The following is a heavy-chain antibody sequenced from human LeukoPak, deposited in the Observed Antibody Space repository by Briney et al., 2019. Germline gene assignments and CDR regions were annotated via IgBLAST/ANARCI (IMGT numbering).Heavy chain of an antibody. V-gene: IGHV4-30-2*01. CDR3: ARDGGDILTGDYFDY. Sequence: SETLSLTCAVSGGSISSGGYSWSWIRQPPGKGLEWIGYIYHSGSTYYNPSLKSRVTISVDRSKNQFSLKLSSVTAADTAVYYCARDGGDILTGDYFDYWGQGTPVTVSS. J-gene: IGHJ4*02. D-gene: IGHD3-9*01. CDR2: IYHSGST. CDR1: GGSISSGGYS.